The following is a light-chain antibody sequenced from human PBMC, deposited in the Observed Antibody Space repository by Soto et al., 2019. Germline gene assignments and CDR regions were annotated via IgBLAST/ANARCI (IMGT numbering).Light chain of an antibody. CDR2: GAS. CDR3: QRRG. CDR1: QSVSSN. V-gene: IGKV3-15*01. J-gene: IGKJ5*01. Sequence: EIVMTQSPATLSVSPGERATLSCRASQSVSSNLAWYQQKPGQAPRLLIYGASTRATGIPARFSGSGSGTEFTLTISSLQSEDFAVYYCQRRGFGQGTRLEIK.